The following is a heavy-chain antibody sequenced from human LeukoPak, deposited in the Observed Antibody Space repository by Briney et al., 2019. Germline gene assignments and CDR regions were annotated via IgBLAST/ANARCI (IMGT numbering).Heavy chain of an antibody. CDR3: ARLGSGSYHRVGYYYYYMDV. J-gene: IGHJ6*03. CDR2: INYSGST. D-gene: IGHD1-26*01. Sequence: PSDTLSLTCTVSGRSISSPYWSWIRQPPGKGLEWIGSINYSGSTNYNPSLKSRATISVDTSKNQFSLKLSSVTATDTAVYYCARLGSGSYHRVGYYYYYMDVWGKGTSVTASS. CDR1: GRSISSPY. V-gene: IGHV4-59*07.